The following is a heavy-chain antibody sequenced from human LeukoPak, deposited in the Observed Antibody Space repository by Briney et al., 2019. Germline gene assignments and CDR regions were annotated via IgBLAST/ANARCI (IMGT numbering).Heavy chain of an antibody. CDR3: ARPDYGGYFDY. Sequence: PSETLSFTCTVSGGSISSSSYYWGWIRQPPGKGLEWIGSIYYSGSTYYNPSLKSRVTISVDTSKNQFSLKLSSVTAADTAVYYCARPDYGGYFDYWGQGTLVTVSS. D-gene: IGHD4-23*01. V-gene: IGHV4-39*01. CDR2: IYYSGST. J-gene: IGHJ4*02. CDR1: GGSISSSSYY.